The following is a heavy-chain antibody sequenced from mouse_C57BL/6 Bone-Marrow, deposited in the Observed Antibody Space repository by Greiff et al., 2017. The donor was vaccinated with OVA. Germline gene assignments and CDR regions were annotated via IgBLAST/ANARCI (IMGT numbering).Heavy chain of an antibody. CDR3: ARTAQATLYAMDY. D-gene: IGHD3-2*02. Sequence: QVQLQQSGAELVRPGASVKLSCKASGYTFTDYCINWVKQRPGQGLEWIARIYPGSGNTYYNEKFKGKATLTAEKSSSTAYMQLSSLTSEDSAVYFCARTAQATLYAMDYWGQGTSVTVSS. J-gene: IGHJ4*01. V-gene: IGHV1-76*01. CDR1: GYTFTDYC. CDR2: IYPGSGNT.